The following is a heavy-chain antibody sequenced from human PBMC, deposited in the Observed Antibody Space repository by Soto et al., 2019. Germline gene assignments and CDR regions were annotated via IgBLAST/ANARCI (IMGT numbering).Heavy chain of an antibody. Sequence: PGGSLRLSCTASGFTFGDYAMSWVRQAPGKGLEWVGCIRSKAYGGTTEYAASVKGSFTISRDDSNSIAYLQMNSLKTADTAVYYCTRGLTSYYDSSAPGHAFDIWGQGTMVTVSS. V-gene: IGHV3-49*04. J-gene: IGHJ3*02. CDR2: IRSKAYGGTT. CDR1: GFTFGDYA. CDR3: TRGLTSYYDSSAPGHAFDI. D-gene: IGHD3-22*01.